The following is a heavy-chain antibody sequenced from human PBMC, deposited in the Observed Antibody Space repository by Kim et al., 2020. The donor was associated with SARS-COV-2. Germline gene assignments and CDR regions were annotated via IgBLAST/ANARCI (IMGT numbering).Heavy chain of an antibody. Sequence: GESLKISCKGSGYSFTSYWISWVRQMPGKGLEWMGRIDPSDSYTNYSPSFQGHVTISADKSISTAYLQWSSLKASDTAMYYCAIPDVDTAMPFDYWGQGTLVTVSS. V-gene: IGHV5-10-1*01. CDR2: IDPSDSYT. CDR1: GYSFTSYW. D-gene: IGHD5-18*01. CDR3: AIPDVDTAMPFDY. J-gene: IGHJ4*02.